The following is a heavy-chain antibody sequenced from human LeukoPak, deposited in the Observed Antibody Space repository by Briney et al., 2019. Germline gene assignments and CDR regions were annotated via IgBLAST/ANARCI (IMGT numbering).Heavy chain of an antibody. V-gene: IGHV1-18*01. J-gene: IGHJ4*02. CDR2: ISAYNGNT. D-gene: IGHD5-12*01. Sequence: GASVKVSCKASGYTFTSYGISWVRQAPGQGLEWMGWISAYNGNTNYAQKLQGRVTMTTDTSTSTAYMELRSLRSDDTAVYYCASGKWLRSESSYYFDYWGQGTLVTVSS. CDR3: ASGKWLRSESSYYFDY. CDR1: GYTFTSYG.